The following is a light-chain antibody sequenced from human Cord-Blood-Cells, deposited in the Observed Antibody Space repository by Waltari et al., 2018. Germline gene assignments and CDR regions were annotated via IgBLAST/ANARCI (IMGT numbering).Light chain of an antibody. Sequence: QSALTQPASVSGSPGQSITISCIGTSSDVGGYNYVSWYQQHPGKAPKLMIYDVSKRPSGVSSRFSGSKSGNTASLTISGLQAEDEADYYCSSYTSSSTFGVFGTGTKVTVL. V-gene: IGLV2-14*01. CDR3: SSYTSSSTFGV. CDR1: SSDVGGYNY. CDR2: DVS. J-gene: IGLJ1*01.